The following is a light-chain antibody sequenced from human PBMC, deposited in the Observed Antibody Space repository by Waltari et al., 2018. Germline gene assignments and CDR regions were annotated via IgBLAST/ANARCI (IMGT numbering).Light chain of an antibody. V-gene: IGKV3-11*01. CDR3: QQRSNWPRRGAA. Sequence: EIVLTQSPATLSLSPGERATLSCRASQSVSSYLAWYQQKPGQAPRLLIHDASNRATGIPARFSGSGSGTDFTLTISSLEPEDFAVYYCQQRSNWPRRGAAFGQGTKVEIK. CDR2: DAS. J-gene: IGKJ1*01. CDR1: QSVSSY.